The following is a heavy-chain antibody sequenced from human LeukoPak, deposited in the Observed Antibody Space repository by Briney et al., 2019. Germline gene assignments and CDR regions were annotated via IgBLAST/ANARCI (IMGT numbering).Heavy chain of an antibody. Sequence: PSETLSLTCTVSGGSISSYYWSWIRQPPGKGLEWVGYIYYSGSTNYNPSLKSRVTISVDTSKNQFSLRLSSVTAADTAVYYCARVTGYVMEDYFDYWGQGTLVTVSS. J-gene: IGHJ4*02. CDR1: GGSISSYY. V-gene: IGHV4-59*01. CDR3: ARVTGYVMEDYFDY. D-gene: IGHD6-13*01. CDR2: IYYSGST.